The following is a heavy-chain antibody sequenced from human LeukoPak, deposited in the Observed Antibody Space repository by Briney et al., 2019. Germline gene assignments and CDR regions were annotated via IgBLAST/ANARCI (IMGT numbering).Heavy chain of an antibody. J-gene: IGHJ4*02. CDR3: AKVSWESTKQDFDC. D-gene: IGHD5/OR15-5a*01. Sequence: QSGGSLRLSCTPSGFTFSSHAMSWVRQAPGKGLEWVSGISGNGAGTYYGDSVKGRFTISRDNSKNTLYLQMNSLRAEDTAVYYCAKVSWESTKQDFDCWGQGTLVTVSS. V-gene: IGHV3-23*02. CDR1: GFTFSSHA. CDR2: ISGNGAGT.